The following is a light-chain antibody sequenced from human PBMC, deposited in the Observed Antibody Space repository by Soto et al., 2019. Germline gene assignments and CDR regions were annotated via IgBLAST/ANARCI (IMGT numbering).Light chain of an antibody. CDR3: QQRSNWPPWT. J-gene: IGKJ1*01. V-gene: IGKV3-11*01. CDR1: QSISSY. CDR2: DAS. Sequence: EIVLTQSPATLSLSPGERATLSCRASQSISSYLAWYQQKRGQAPRLLIYDASNRATVIPARFSGSGSGTDFTLTISSLEPEDFAVYYCQQRSNWPPWTFGQGTKVEIK.